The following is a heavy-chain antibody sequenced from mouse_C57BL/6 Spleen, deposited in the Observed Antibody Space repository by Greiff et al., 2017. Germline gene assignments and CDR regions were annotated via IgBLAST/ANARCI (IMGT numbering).Heavy chain of an antibody. J-gene: IGHJ4*01. CDR1: GYTFTNYW. CDR2: IYPGGGYT. Sequence: QVQLQQSGAELVRPGTSVKMSCKASGYTFTNYWIGWAKQRPGHGLEWIGDIYPGGGYTNYNEKFKGKATLTADKSSSTAYMQFSSLTSEDSAIYYCARRSYYDYYAMDYWGQGTSVTVSS. CDR3: ARRSYYDYYAMDY. V-gene: IGHV1-63*01. D-gene: IGHD1-1*01.